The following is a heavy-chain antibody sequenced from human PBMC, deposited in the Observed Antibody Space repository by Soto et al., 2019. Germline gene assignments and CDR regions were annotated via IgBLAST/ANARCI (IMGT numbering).Heavy chain of an antibody. V-gene: IGHV3-43*01. CDR2: ISWDGGST. D-gene: IGHD6-13*01. CDR3: SKYINSSWYFDY. CDR1: GFTFDDYT. Sequence: GGSLRLSCAASGFTFDDYTMHWVRQAPGKGLEWVSLISWDGGSTYYADSVKGRFTISRDNSKNSLYLQMNSLRTEDTALYYCSKYINSSWYFDYCGQGTLVTVSS. J-gene: IGHJ4*02.